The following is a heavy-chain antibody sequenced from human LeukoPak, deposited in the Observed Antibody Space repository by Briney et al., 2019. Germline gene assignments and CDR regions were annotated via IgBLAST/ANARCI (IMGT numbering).Heavy chain of an antibody. D-gene: IGHD5-18*01. Sequence: GGSLRLSCAASGFTFSSYAMSWVRQAPGKGLEWVSAISGSGGSTYYADSVKGRFTISRDNSKNTLYLQMTSLRAEDTAVYYCAKNQMGYSYGPNWFDPWGQGTLVTVSS. CDR1: GFTFSSYA. V-gene: IGHV3-23*01. CDR3: AKNQMGYSYGPNWFDP. J-gene: IGHJ5*02. CDR2: ISGSGGST.